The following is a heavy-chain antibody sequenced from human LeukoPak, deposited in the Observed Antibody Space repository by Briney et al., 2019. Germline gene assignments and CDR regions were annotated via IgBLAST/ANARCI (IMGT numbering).Heavy chain of an antibody. CDR2: IYYSGST. V-gene: IGHV4-39*01. Sequence: SETLSLTCTVSGGSISSSSYYWGWIRQPPGKGLEWIGSIYYSGSTYYNPSLKSRVTISVDTSKNQFSLKLSSVTAADTAVYFCGGLRYCSSTRWPPGYWGQGTLVNVSS. CDR1: GGSISSSSYY. D-gene: IGHD2-2*01. J-gene: IGHJ4*02. CDR3: GGLRYCSSTRWPPGY.